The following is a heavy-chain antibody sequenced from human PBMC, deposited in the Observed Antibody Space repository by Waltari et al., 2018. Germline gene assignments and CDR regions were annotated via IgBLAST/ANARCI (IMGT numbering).Heavy chain of an antibody. Sequence: EVQLVESGGGLFQPGGSLRLSCAATGSTFRSNWIAWGRQAPGGGLECVANINQDGGETYYVDSVRGRFTISRDNARNSLYLQMDSLRDEDTALYYCARDRGWNTLDYWGQGTLVTVSS. CDR1: GSTFRSNW. V-gene: IGHV3-7*04. J-gene: IGHJ4*02. CDR2: INQDGGET. CDR3: ARDRGWNTLDY. D-gene: IGHD6-19*01.